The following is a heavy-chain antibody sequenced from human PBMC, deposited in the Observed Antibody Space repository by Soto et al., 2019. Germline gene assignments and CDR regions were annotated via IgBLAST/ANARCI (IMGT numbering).Heavy chain of an antibody. CDR2: IRSKAYGGTT. V-gene: IGHV3-49*03. CDR3: TRARFTVYYYYGMDV. Sequence: PGGSLRLSCTASGFTFGDYAMSWFRQAPGKGLEWAGFIRSKAYGGTTEYAASVKGRFTISRDDSKSIAYLQMNSLKTEDTAVYYCTRARFTVYYYYGMDVWGQGTTVTVSS. CDR1: GFTFGDYA. D-gene: IGHD3-10*01. J-gene: IGHJ6*02.